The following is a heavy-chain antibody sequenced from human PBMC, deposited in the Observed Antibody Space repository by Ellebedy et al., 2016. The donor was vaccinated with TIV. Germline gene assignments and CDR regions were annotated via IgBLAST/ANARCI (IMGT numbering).Heavy chain of an antibody. CDR1: GVSVNSANYY. CDR2: FYSSGST. CDR3: SGAYGRATPKY. V-gene: IGHV4-61*01. J-gene: IGHJ4*02. Sequence: MPSETLSLTCTVSGVSVNSANYYWTWLRQPPWKGLEWIGYFYSSGSTDYKPSLKSRVAISVDTSKNQFSLKLSSVTAADTAVYFCSGAYGRATPKYWGQGTLVTVSS. D-gene: IGHD3-10*01.